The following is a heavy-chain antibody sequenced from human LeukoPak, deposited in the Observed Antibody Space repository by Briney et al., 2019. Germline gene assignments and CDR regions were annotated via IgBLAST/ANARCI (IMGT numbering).Heavy chain of an antibody. Sequence: PGGSLRLSCVASGFTFSRYGMHWVRQAPGKGLEWVAVISDDGNNKYYADSVRGRFAISRDNSKNTLYVQMNSLRGEDTAVYFCARDRPGTTSLNWFDPWGQGTQVTVSS. V-gene: IGHV3-30*03. J-gene: IGHJ5*02. D-gene: IGHD1-1*01. CDR3: ARDRPGTTSLNWFDP. CDR1: GFTFSRYG. CDR2: ISDDGNNK.